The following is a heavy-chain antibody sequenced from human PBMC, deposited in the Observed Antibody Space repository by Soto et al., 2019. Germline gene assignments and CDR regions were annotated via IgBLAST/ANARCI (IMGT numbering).Heavy chain of an antibody. CDR2: TYYRSKWFY. CDR1: GGNVSSNSDA. V-gene: IGHV6-1*01. CDR3: ARSISVAALDY. D-gene: IGHD6-19*01. Sequence: QALSLPYAISGGNVSSNSDACNLIRQSPARGLEWLGRTYYRSKWFYDYALSVRGRIIINPDTSKSQFSLQLNSVTPDDTAVYYCARSISVAALDYWSQGNLVTVPS. J-gene: IGHJ4*02.